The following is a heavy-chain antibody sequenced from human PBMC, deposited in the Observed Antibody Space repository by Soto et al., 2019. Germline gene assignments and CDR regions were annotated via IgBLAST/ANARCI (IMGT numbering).Heavy chain of an antibody. CDR1: GFTFSSYW. V-gene: IGHV3-7*01. CDR3: ARDQTGDRLGRAFDI. D-gene: IGHD7-27*01. J-gene: IGHJ3*02. CDR2: IKQDGSEK. Sequence: GGSLRLSCAASGFTFSSYWMSWVRQAPGKGLERVANIKQDGSEKYYVDSVKCRLTISRDNAKNSLYLQMNSLRAEDTAVYYCARDQTGDRLGRAFDIWGQGTMVTVSS.